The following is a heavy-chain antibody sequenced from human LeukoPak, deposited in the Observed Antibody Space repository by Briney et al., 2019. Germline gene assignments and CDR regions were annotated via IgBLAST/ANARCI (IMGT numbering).Heavy chain of an antibody. CDR3: ARELGAFDI. Sequence: GGSLRLSCAASGYTFSSYTMNWVRQAPGKGLEWVSSISSSSSYIYYADSLKGRFTISRDNAKNSLYLQMNSLRAEDTAVYYCARELGAFDIWGQGTMVTVSS. CDR1: GYTFSSYT. CDR2: ISSSSSYI. V-gene: IGHV3-21*01. D-gene: IGHD7-27*01. J-gene: IGHJ3*02.